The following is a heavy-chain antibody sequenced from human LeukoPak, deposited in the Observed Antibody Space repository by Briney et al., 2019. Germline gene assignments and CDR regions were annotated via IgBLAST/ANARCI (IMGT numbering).Heavy chain of an antibody. CDR1: GGSFSGYY. CDR3: ARDLLEYSSSSDAFDI. CDR2: INHSGST. D-gene: IGHD6-6*01. V-gene: IGHV4-34*01. Sequence: SETLSLTCAVYGGSFSGYYRSWIRQPPGKGLEWIGEINHSGSTNYNPSLKSRVTISVDTSKNQFSLKLSSVTAADTAVYYCARDLLEYSSSSDAFDIWGQGTMVTVSS. J-gene: IGHJ3*02.